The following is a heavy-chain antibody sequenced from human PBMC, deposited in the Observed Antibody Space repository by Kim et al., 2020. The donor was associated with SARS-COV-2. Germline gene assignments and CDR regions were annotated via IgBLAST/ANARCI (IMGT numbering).Heavy chain of an antibody. J-gene: IGHJ4*02. CDR1: GYSFSTYL. Sequence: GESLKISCQGSGYSFSTYLITWVRQMPGKGLEFMGRIDPSDSYTKYSPSFQGHVTISTDKSTSTAYLQWRSLRASDTAVYFCARVSSLSIYNSETPGYFPLDSWGQGTLVIVFS. V-gene: IGHV5-10-1*01. CDR3: ARVSSLSIYNSETPGYFPLDS. D-gene: IGHD3-9*01. CDR2: IDPSDSYT.